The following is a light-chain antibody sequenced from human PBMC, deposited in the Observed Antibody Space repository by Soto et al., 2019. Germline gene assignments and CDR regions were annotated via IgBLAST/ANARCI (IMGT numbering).Light chain of an antibody. CDR1: SSTIGAGYN. V-gene: IGLV1-40*01. J-gene: IGLJ1*01. CDR2: GNN. CDR3: QSYDSSLSGSRV. Sequence: QSVLTQPPSVSGAPGQRVTISCTGSSSTIGAGYNVHWYQQPPGIAPKLLIYGNNNRPSGVPDRFSGSKSGTSASLAITGLQADDEADYYCQSYDSSLSGSRVFGTGTKLTVL.